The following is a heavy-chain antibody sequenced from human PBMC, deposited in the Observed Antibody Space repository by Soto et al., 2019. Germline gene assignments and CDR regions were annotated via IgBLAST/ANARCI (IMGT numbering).Heavy chain of an antibody. CDR2: IKSKTDGGTT. CDR3: STATGAGYCSGGICYARVAH. D-gene: IGHD2-15*01. J-gene: IGHJ5*02. CDR1: GLTFSNAW. V-gene: IGHV3-15*07. Sequence: PGGSLRLSCAASGLTFSNAWINWVRQAPGKGLEWVGRIKSKTDGGTTDFAAPVKGRFTISRDDSRNTAYMQMNSLKTEATGPYFCSTATGAGYCSGGICYARVAHWGQGT.